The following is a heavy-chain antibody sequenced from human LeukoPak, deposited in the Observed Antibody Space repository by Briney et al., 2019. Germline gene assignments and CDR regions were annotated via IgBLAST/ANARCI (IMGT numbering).Heavy chain of an antibody. CDR2: IYSGGST. CDR3: AKHHYGSGSYYDFDY. CDR1: GFTVSSNY. V-gene: IGHV3-66*01. Sequence: GGSLRLSCAASGFTVSSNYMSWVRQAPGKGLEWVSVIYSGGSTYYADSVKGRFTISRDNAKNSLYLQMNSLRAEDTAVYYCAKHHYGSGSYYDFDYWGQGTLVTASS. D-gene: IGHD3-10*01. J-gene: IGHJ4*02.